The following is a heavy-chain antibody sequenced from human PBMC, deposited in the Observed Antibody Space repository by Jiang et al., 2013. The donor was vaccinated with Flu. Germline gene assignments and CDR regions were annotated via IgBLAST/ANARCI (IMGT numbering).Heavy chain of an antibody. CDR1: GGSISSSSYY. Sequence: SLTCTVSGGSISSSSYYWGWIRQPPGKGLEWIGSIYYSGSTYYNPSLKSRVTISVDTSKNQFSLKLSSVTAADTAVYYCARGDIVVVPAAMGWFDPWGQGTLVTVSS. CDR2: IYYSGST. J-gene: IGHJ5*02. V-gene: IGHV4-39*07. D-gene: IGHD2-2*01. CDR3: ARGDIVVVPAAMGWFDP.